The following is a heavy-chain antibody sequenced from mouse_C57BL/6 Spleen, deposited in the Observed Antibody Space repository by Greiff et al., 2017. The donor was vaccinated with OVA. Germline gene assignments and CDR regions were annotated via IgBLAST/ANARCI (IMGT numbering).Heavy chain of an antibody. J-gene: IGHJ1*03. CDR3: ARSPHYYGSRGGYWYFDV. D-gene: IGHD1-1*01. V-gene: IGHV1-55*01. CDR1: GYTFTSYW. CDR2: IYPGSGST. Sequence: QVQLQQPGAELVKPGASVKMSCKASGYTFTSYWITWVKQRPGQGLEWIGDIYPGSGSTNYNEKFKSKATLTVDTSSSTAYMQLSSLTSEDSAVYYCARSPHYYGSRGGYWYFDVWGTGTTVTVSS.